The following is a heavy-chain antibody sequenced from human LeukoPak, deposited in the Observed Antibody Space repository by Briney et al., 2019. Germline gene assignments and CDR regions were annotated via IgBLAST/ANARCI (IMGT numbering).Heavy chain of an antibody. J-gene: IGHJ4*02. V-gene: IGHV4-34*01. CDR3: AGYNWNDLRRFDY. Sequence: ASETLSLTCAVYGGSFSGYYWSWIRQPPGKGLEWIGEINHSGSTNYNPSLKSRVTISVDTSKNQFSLKLSSVTAADTAVYYCAGYNWNDLRRFDYWGQGTLVTVSS. CDR1: GGSFSGYY. CDR2: INHSGST. D-gene: IGHD1-20*01.